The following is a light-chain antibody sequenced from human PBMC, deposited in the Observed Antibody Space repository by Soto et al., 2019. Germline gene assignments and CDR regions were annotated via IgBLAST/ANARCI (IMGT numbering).Light chain of an antibody. CDR2: SDY. J-gene: IGLJ1*01. CDR3: SSYAGSTYLAV. V-gene: IGLV1-44*01. Sequence: QSVLTQPPSASGTPGQRVAISCSGSSSNIGSNTVNWYQQLPGTAPKLLIYSDYQRPSGVPDRFSGSKSGNTASLTVSGLQAEDEADYYCSSYAGSTYLAVFGTGTKVTVL. CDR1: SSNIGSNT.